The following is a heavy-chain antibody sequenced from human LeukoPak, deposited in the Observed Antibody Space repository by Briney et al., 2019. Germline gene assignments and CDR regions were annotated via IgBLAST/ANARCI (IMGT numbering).Heavy chain of an antibody. CDR2: IYSSGST. V-gene: IGHV4-39*07. D-gene: IGHD3-3*01. CDR3: AIYDFWSGYLDY. J-gene: IGHJ4*02. CDR1: GGSISSRNYY. Sequence: SETLSLTCTVSGGSISSRNYYWGWIRQTPGKGLEWIGSIYSSGSTNYNPSLKSRVTISVDTSKNQFSLKLSSVTAADTAVYYCAIYDFWSGYLDYWGQGTLVTVSS.